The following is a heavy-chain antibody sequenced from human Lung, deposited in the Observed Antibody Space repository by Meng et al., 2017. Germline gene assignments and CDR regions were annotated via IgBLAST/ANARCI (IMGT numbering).Heavy chain of an antibody. CDR1: GFTFGDYA. V-gene: IGHV3-9*03. D-gene: IGHD1-14*01. CDR2: IRWNSETI. J-gene: IGHJ3*01. CDR3: TRGRTGQRGGFDF. Sequence: GGSLRLSCAASGFTFGDYAMHWVRQAPGNGLEWVSGIRWNSETINYADSVKGRFTISRDNTKNSLSLQMNSLRPEDMALYYCTRGRTGQRGGFDFWGRGTMVTVSS.